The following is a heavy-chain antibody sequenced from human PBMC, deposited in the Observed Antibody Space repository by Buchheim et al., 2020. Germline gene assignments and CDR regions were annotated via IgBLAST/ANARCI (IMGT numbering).Heavy chain of an antibody. CDR1: GFTFSSYA. CDR3: ARGDHGMDV. J-gene: IGHJ6*02. Sequence: QVQLVESGGGVVQPGRSLRLSCAASGFTFSSYAMHWVRQAPGKGLEWVAVISYDGSNKYYADSVKGRFTISRDNSKNTLYLQMNSLRAEDTAVYYCARGDHGMDVWGQGTT. CDR2: ISYDGSNK. V-gene: IGHV3-30-3*01.